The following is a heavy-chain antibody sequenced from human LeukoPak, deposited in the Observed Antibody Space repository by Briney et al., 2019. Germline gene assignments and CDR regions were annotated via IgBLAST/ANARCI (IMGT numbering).Heavy chain of an antibody. J-gene: IGHJ4*02. Sequence: SETLSLTCTVSGESISRFYWSWIRQTPGKGLEWIAYIHSDGSTNSDPSLKSRVTTSIDTSKNQSFLNLSSVTAADTAVYYCARREGYCSSTSCYTKTKYGVFFDYWGQGTLVTVSS. CDR1: GESISRFY. CDR3: ARREGYCSSTSCYTKTKYGVFFDY. V-gene: IGHV4-59*08. CDR2: IHSDGST. D-gene: IGHD2-2*02.